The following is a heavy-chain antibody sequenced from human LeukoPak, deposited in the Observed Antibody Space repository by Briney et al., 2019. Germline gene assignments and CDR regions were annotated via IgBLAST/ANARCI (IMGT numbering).Heavy chain of an antibody. CDR3: ARTYFYGSGSYYTFDY. J-gene: IGHJ4*02. Sequence: SETLSLTCTVSGGSISSGDYYWSWIRQPPGKGLEWIGYIYCSGSTYYNPSLKSRVTISVDTSKNQFSLKLSSVTAADTAVYYCARTYFYGSGSYYTFDYWGQGTLVTVSS. D-gene: IGHD3-10*01. V-gene: IGHV4-30-4*01. CDR1: GGSISSGDYY. CDR2: IYCSGST.